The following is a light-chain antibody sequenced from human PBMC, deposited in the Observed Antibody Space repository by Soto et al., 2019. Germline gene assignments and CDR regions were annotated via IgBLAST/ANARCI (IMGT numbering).Light chain of an antibody. J-gene: IGKJ5*01. Sequence: EIVLTQSPGTLSLSPGERATLSCRASQSISGNYLAWYQQKPGQAPRLLIYGASNRATGIPEVFSGSGSGTEFTLTIGRMEPQDYAMYYCQQYVICVTLGQGTRREIK. CDR1: QSISGNY. CDR2: GAS. V-gene: IGKV3-20*01. CDR3: QQYVICVT.